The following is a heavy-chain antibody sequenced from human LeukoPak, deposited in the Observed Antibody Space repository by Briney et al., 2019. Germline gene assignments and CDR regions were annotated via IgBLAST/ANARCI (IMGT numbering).Heavy chain of an antibody. J-gene: IGHJ5*02. CDR2: ISAYNGNT. CDR1: GGTFSSYA. D-gene: IGHD2-2*01. V-gene: IGHV1-18*01. CDR3: ARGSVVVQVAWFDP. Sequence: GSSVKVSCKASGGTFSSYAISWVRQAPGQGLEWMGWISAYNGNTNYAQKLQGRVTMTTDTSTSTAYMELRSLRSDDTAVYYCARGSVVVQVAWFDPWGQGTLVTASS.